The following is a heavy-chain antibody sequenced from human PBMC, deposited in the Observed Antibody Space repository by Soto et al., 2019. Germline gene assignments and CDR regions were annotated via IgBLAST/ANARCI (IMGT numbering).Heavy chain of an antibody. CDR2: IYYSGSS. J-gene: IGHJ4*02. CDR1: GGSISSGNYY. D-gene: IGHD3-22*01. CDR3: ALRSMAVVPEY. V-gene: IGHV4-39*07. Sequence: SETLSLTCTVSGGSISSGNYYWGWIRQPPGKGLEWIQSIYYSGSSYYNPSLKSRVTLSVDTSTNQCSLTLSSMTAADTAVYYCALRSMAVVPEYWGQGTLVTVSS.